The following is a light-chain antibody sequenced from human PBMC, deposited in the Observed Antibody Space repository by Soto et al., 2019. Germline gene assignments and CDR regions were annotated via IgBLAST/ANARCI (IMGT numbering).Light chain of an antibody. V-gene: IGLV1-40*01. CDR1: HSDIGAGYG. Sequence: PSVTGAPGQRVTISCTGSHSDIGAGYGVHWYQQFPHSAPKLLIYDTTNRPSGVPDRFSGSRSGTSASLAITGLQAEDEADYYCQSFDSSRIGLLFGGGTKLTVL. CDR3: QSFDSSRIGLL. J-gene: IGLJ2*01. CDR2: DTT.